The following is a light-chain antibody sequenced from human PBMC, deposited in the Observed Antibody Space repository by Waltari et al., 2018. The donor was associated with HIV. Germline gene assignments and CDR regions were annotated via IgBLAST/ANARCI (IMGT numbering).Light chain of an antibody. CDR1: TLGETL. CDR2: EDT. J-gene: IGLJ1*01. CDR3: QAWGTSPAV. Sequence: SYELTQPPSLSVSPGQTCRVTCSGDTLGETLVCWYQQKPGKSPVLIIYEDTKRPSGIPARFSASTSGDTATLTISGTQSVDEADYYCQAWGTSPAVFGTGTRVTVL. V-gene: IGLV3-1*01.